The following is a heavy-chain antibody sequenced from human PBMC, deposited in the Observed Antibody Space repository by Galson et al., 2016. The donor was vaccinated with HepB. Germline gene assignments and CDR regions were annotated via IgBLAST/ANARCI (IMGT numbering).Heavy chain of an antibody. CDR2: VYYSGSS. Sequence: TLSLTCTVSGGSINSTSYYWGWIRQPPGRGLEWIGSVYYSGSSYYNPSLKSRVTISVDTSKNQFSLKVTSVTAADTAVYYCVRPEYSGYHFYYWGQGTLVTVSS. J-gene: IGHJ4*02. CDR1: GGSINSTSYY. CDR3: VRPEYSGYHFYY. D-gene: IGHD5-12*01. V-gene: IGHV4-39*01.